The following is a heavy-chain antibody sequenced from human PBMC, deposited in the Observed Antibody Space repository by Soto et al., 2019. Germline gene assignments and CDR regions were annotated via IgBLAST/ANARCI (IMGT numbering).Heavy chain of an antibody. CDR1: VYTFTSYA. CDR2: INAGNGNT. J-gene: IGHJ3*02. V-gene: IGHV1-3*01. Sequence: ASVKVSCKASVYTFTSYAMHWVRQAPGQRLEWMGWINAGNGNTKYSQKFQGRVTITRDTSASTAYMELSSLRSEDTAVYYCARDRYCSSTSCHDAFDIWGQGTMVTVSS. D-gene: IGHD2-2*01. CDR3: ARDRYCSSTSCHDAFDI.